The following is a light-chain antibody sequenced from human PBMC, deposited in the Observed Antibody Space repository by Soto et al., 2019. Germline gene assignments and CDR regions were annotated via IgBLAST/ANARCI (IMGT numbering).Light chain of an antibody. CDR3: AAWDDSLSGPV. J-gene: IGLJ2*01. V-gene: IGLV1-47*02. Sequence: QAVVTQPPSASGTPGQRVTISCSGSISNIGSNYVYWYQQLPGTAPKLLIYSNNQRPSGVPDRFSGSKSGTAASLAISGLRSDDEADYYCAAWDDSLSGPVFGGGTKLTVL. CDR1: ISNIGSNY. CDR2: SNN.